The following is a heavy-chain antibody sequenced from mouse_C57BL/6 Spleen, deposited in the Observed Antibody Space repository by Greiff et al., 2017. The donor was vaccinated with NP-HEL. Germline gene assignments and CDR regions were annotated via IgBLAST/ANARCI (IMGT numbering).Heavy chain of an antibody. CDR3: TYGNYWYFDV. D-gene: IGHD2-1*01. CDR2: IYPGDGDT. CDR1: GYAFSSSW. Sequence: QVTLKESGPELVKPGASVKISCKASGYAFSSSWMNWVKQRPGKGLEWIGRIYPGDGDTNYNGKFKGKATLTADKSSSTAYMQLSSLTSEDSAVYFCTYGNYWYFDVWGTGTTVTVSS. J-gene: IGHJ1*03. V-gene: IGHV1-82*01.